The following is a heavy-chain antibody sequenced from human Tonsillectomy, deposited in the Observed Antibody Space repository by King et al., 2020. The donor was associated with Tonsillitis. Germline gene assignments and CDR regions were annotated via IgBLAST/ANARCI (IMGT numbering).Heavy chain of an antibody. CDR3: ARGGYRYVSASGYYYYGMDV. V-gene: IGHV1-2*05. D-gene: IGHD3-16*02. CDR2: INPNSGGT. Sequence: VQLVQSGAEVKKPGASVKVSCKASGYTFTGYYMHWVRQAPGQGLEWMGRINPNSGGTNYAQKFQGRVTMTRDTSISTAYMELSRLRSDDTVVYYCARGGYRYVSASGYYYYGMDVWGQGTTVTVSS. CDR1: GYTFTGYY. J-gene: IGHJ6*02.